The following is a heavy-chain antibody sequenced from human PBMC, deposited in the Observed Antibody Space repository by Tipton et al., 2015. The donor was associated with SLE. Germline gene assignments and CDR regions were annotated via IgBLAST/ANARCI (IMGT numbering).Heavy chain of an antibody. Sequence: SLRLSCTASGFTFCDYAMSWFRQAPGKGLEWVGFIRSKAYGGTTEYAASVKGRFTISRDDSKSIAYLQMNSLKTEDTAVHYCTRVKGGHVVLGDYWGQGTLVTVSS. CDR2: IRSKAYGGTT. V-gene: IGHV3-49*03. CDR3: TRVKGGHVVLGDY. J-gene: IGHJ4*02. D-gene: IGHD2-21*01. CDR1: GFTFCDYA.